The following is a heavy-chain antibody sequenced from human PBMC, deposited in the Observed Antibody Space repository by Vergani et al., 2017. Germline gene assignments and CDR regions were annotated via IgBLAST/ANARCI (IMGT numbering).Heavy chain of an antibody. CDR1: GFTFSSYW. D-gene: IGHD4-17*01. Sequence: EVQLVESGGGLVQPGGSLRLSCAASGFTFSSYWMSWVRQAPGKGLEWVANIKQDGSEKYYVDSVKGLFTISRDKAKNSLYLQMNSLRAEDTAVYYCAMDYGDLHFDYWGQGTLVTVSS. V-gene: IGHV3-7*04. CDR3: AMDYGDLHFDY. CDR2: IKQDGSEK. J-gene: IGHJ4*02.